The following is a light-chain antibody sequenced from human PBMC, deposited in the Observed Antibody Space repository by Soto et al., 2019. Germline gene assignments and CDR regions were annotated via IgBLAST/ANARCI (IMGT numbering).Light chain of an antibody. J-gene: IGLJ1*01. CDR3: SSYTDSRNYV. CDR2: EVT. Sequence: QSVLSQPASLSVCPGQTITISCTGTSTDVGGYNAVSWYQHHPGKAPKLIIYEVTHRPSGVSDRFSASKSGNTASLTISGLQAEDEADYYCSSYTDSRNYVFGTGTKVTVL. V-gene: IGLV2-14*01. CDR1: STDVGGYNA.